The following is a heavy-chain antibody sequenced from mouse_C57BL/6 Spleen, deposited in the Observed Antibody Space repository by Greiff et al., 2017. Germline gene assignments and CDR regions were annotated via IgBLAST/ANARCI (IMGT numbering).Heavy chain of an antibody. D-gene: IGHD3-3*01. V-gene: IGHV5-15*01. Sequence: EVQLVESGGGLVQPGGSLKLSCAASGFTFSDYGMAWVRQAPRKGPEWVAFISNLAYSIYYADSVTGRFTIARENAKNTLYLEMSSLRSEDTAMYYCARAGRGAMDYWGQGTSVTVSS. CDR2: ISNLAYSI. CDR3: ARAGRGAMDY. CDR1: GFTFSDYG. J-gene: IGHJ4*01.